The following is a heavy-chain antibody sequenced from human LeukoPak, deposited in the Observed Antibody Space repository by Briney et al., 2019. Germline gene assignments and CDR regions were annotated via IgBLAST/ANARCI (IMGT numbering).Heavy chain of an antibody. CDR3: ARYGVVPAARRSFDYYYYYGMDV. CDR2: IYYSGST. D-gene: IGHD2-2*01. CDR1: GGSISSYY. Sequence: SETLSLTCTVSGGSISSYYWSWIRQPPGKGLEWIGYIYYSGSTNYNPSLKSRVTISVDTSKNQFSLKLSSVTAADTAVYYCARYGVVPAARRSFDYYYYYGMDVWGQGTTVTVPS. V-gene: IGHV4-59*01. J-gene: IGHJ6*02.